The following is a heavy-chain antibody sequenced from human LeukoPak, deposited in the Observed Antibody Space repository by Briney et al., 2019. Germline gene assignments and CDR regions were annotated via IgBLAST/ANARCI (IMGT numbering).Heavy chain of an antibody. CDR2: IRSKAYGGTT. V-gene: IGHV3-49*03. Sequence: GGSLRLSCTASGFTFGDYAMSWFRQAPGKGLEWVGFIRSKAYGGTTEYAASVKGRFTISRDDSKSIAYLQMNSLKTGDTAVYYCTRVSYYDSSGYYVDYWGQGTLVTVSS. CDR1: GFTFGDYA. D-gene: IGHD3-22*01. J-gene: IGHJ4*02. CDR3: TRVSYYDSSGYYVDY.